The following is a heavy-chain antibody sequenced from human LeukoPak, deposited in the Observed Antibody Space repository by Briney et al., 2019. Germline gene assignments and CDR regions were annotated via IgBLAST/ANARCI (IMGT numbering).Heavy chain of an antibody. J-gene: IGHJ4*02. CDR2: ISYSGST. D-gene: IGHD5-18*01. CDR1: GGSISSYY. Sequence: SETLSLTCTVSGGSISSYYWSWIRQPPGKGLEWIGYISYSGSTNYNPSLKSRVTISVDTSKNQFSLKLSSVTAADTAVYYCARGSNGYSYGWGQGTLVTVSS. CDR3: ARGSNGYSYG. V-gene: IGHV4-59*01.